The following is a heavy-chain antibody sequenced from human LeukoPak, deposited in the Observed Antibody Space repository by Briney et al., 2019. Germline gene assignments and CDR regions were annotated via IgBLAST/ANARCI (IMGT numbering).Heavy chain of an antibody. Sequence: SVKVSCKASGGTFSRNDISWVRQTPGQGLEWMGGIMPLFGTAKNAQKFQGRVTITADKSTSTAYMELSSLRSEDTAVYYCASGRTDIVVVPATLRNYYFDYWGQGTLVTVSS. CDR2: IMPLFGTA. CDR3: ASGRTDIVVVPATLRNYYFDY. V-gene: IGHV1-69*06. CDR1: GGTFSRND. D-gene: IGHD2-2*01. J-gene: IGHJ4*02.